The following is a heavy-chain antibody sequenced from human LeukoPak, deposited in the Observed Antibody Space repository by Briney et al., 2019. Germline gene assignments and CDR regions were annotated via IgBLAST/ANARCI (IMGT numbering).Heavy chain of an antibody. CDR2: ISGSGGNT. Sequence: GGSLRLSCAASGFTFSSYAMSWVRQAPGKGLEWVSAISGSGGNTYYADSVKGRFTISRDNSKNTLYLQMNSLRAEDTAVYYCAKEQQWLVRNNWFDPWGQGTLVTVSS. CDR1: GFTFSSYA. V-gene: IGHV3-23*01. J-gene: IGHJ5*02. CDR3: AKEQQWLVRNNWFDP. D-gene: IGHD6-19*01.